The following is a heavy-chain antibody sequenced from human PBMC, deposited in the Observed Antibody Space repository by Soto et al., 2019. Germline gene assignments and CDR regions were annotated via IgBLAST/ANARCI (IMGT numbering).Heavy chain of an antibody. CDR3: AGERPKTFDI. V-gene: IGHV4-31*03. J-gene: IGHJ3*02. D-gene: IGHD1-1*01. CDR1: GGSISSGGYY. CDR2: IYYSGST. Sequence: TLSLNCTVSGGSISSGGYYWSWIRQHPGKGLEWIGYIYYSGSTYYNPSLKSRVTISVDTSKNQFSLKLSSVTAADTAVHYCAGERPKTFDIWGQGTMVTVSS.